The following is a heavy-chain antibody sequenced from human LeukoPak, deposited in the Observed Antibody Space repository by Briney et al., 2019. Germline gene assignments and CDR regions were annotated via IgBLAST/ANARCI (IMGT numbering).Heavy chain of an antibody. J-gene: IGHJ4*02. CDR3: ARGPNYPTSGDYPYYYFGY. D-gene: IGHD1-26*01. CDR2: MNPKSGVR. Sequence: ATVSVTCTASGYTFTSYDINWVRQPPAPGQERMGFMNPKSGVRGYAQKFQGRVSMTRDTSISTAYMEMSSLRSEDTAVYFCARGPNYPTSGDYPYYYFGYWGQGTLVTVSS. V-gene: IGHV1-8*01. CDR1: GYTFTSYD.